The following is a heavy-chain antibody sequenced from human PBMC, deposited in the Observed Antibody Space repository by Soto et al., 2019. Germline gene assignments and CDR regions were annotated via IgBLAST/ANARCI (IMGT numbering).Heavy chain of an antibody. V-gene: IGHV3-74*01. CDR1: GFPFSSYW. D-gene: IGHD3-22*01. CDR2: IKSDGSGT. Sequence: EVQLVESGGGLVQPGESLTLSCAASGFPFSSYWMHWVRQAPGKGLVWVSRIKSDGSGTYYADSVQDRFTISRDNARNTLHLQLNSLRAADTAGSCFASGDRYRYDGNGYRGRPWGRGTLVTVSS. CDR3: ASGDRYRYDGNGYRGRP. J-gene: IGHJ5*02.